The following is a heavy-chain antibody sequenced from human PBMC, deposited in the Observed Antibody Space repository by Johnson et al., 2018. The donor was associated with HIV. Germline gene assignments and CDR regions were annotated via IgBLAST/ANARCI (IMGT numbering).Heavy chain of an antibody. CDR3: AKDRAEVVVVHDALDM. CDR2: VYRGGST. Sequence: MLLVESGGGLVQPGGSLRLSCAASGFTVSSNYMSWVRQAPGKGLEWVSVVYRGGSTYYADSVKGRFTVSRDNSKNTLYLQMNSLRPEDTAVYYCAKDRAEVVVVHDALDMWGQGTMVTVSS. J-gene: IGHJ3*02. V-gene: IGHV3-66*02. CDR1: GFTVSSNY. D-gene: IGHD3-22*01.